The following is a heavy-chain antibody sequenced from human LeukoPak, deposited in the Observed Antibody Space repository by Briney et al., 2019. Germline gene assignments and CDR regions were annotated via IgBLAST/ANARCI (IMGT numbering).Heavy chain of an antibody. D-gene: IGHD6-13*01. V-gene: IGHV1-46*01. J-gene: IGHJ5*02. CDR3: ARVGPPREAAAEFDP. CDR1: GYTFTSYY. CDR2: INPSGGST. Sequence: ASVKVSFKASGYTFTSYYMHWVRQAPGQGREGMGIINPSGGSTSYAQKFQGRVTMTRATSTSTVYMELSSMRSEDTAVYYCARVGPPREAAAEFDPWGQGTLVTVSS.